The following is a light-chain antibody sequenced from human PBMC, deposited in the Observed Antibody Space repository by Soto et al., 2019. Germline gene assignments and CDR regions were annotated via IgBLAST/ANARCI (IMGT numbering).Light chain of an antibody. Sequence: EIVLTQSPRTLSFSPGETGTLSCRASQRVSSNHLAWYQQTTGQAPRLLIYGGSSRANGIPVRFSGSGSGTDFTLTISRLEPEDFAVYYWQQYGSFGQGTQVDI. CDR2: GGS. J-gene: IGKJ1*01. V-gene: IGKV3-20*01. CDR3: QQYGS. CDR1: QRVSSNH.